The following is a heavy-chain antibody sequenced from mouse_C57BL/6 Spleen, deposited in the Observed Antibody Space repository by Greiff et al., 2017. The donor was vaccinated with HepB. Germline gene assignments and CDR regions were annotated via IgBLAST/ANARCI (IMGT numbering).Heavy chain of an antibody. D-gene: IGHD1-1*01. Sequence: DVKLVESGGGLVKPGGSLKLSCAASGFTFSSYTMSWVRQTPEKRLEWVATISGGGGNTYYPDSVTGRFTISRDNAKNTLYLQMSSRRSEDTAWYYCARQAVVATGAMDYWGQGTSVTVSS. CDR1: GFTFSSYT. V-gene: IGHV5-9*01. J-gene: IGHJ4*01. CDR3: ARQAVVATGAMDY. CDR2: ISGGGGNT.